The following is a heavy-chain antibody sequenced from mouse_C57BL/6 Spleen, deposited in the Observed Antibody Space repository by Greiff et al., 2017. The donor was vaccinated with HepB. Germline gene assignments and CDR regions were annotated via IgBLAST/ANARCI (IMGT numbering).Heavy chain of an antibody. CDR1: GFSLTSYG. D-gene: IGHD2-2*01. Sequence: QVQLKESGPGLVQPSQSLSITCTVSGFSLTSYGVHWVRQSPGKGLEWLGVIWSGGSTDYNAAFISRLSISKDNSKSQVFFKMNSLQADDTAIYYCARNRGATMVRYFDVWGTGTTVTVSS. CDR3: ARNRGATMVRYFDV. J-gene: IGHJ1*03. V-gene: IGHV2-2*01. CDR2: IWSGGST.